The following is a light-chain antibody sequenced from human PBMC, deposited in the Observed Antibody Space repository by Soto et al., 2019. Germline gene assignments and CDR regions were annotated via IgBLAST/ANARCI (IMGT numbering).Light chain of an antibody. J-gene: IGKJ5*01. V-gene: IGKV3-15*01. CDR1: QSVSSN. CDR3: QQYGSLIT. Sequence: DIVMTQSPASLSVSPGERATLSCRASQSVSSNLAWYQQKPGQAPRLLIYGASTRATGIPDRFSGSGSGTDFTLTISRLEPEDFAVYYCQQYGSLITFGQGTRLGIK. CDR2: GAS.